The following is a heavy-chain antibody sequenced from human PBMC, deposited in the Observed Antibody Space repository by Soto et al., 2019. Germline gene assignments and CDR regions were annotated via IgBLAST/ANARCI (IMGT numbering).Heavy chain of an antibody. CDR1: GFTFSRYA. CDR2: ISYDGSNK. J-gene: IGHJ5*02. D-gene: IGHD3-10*01. CDR3: ARGVRYYYGSGSYFHVYNWFDP. V-gene: IGHV3-30-3*01. Sequence: ESGGGVVQPGRSLRLSCAASGFTFSRYAMHWVRQAPGKGLEWVAVISYDGSNKYYADSVKGRFTISRDNSKNTLYLQMNSLRAEDTAVYYCARGVRYYYGSGSYFHVYNWFDPWGQGTLVTVSS.